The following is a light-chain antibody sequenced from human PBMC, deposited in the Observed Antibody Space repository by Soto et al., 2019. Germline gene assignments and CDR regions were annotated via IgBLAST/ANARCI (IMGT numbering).Light chain of an antibody. J-gene: IGKJ3*01. CDR3: YQYYSSPHT. CDR1: QTISRDD. Sequence: EIVLTQSPGTLSLSPGETATLSCRTSQTISRDDLAWYQQRPGQAPRLLVSATSRRATGIPDRFNGYGSGTDFTLTISSLEPEDFGVYYCYQYYSSPHTFGLGPEWTSN. CDR2: ATS. V-gene: IGKV3-20*01.